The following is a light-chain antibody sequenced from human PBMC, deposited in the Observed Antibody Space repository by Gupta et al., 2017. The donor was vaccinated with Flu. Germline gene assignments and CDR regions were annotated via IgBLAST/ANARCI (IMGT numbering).Light chain of an antibody. CDR2: GIS. J-gene: IGKJ1*01. Sequence: DIQMAQSPSSLSASVGDRVTITCRASQSIRNYLNWYQQRPGKAPRLLIYGISTLHNGVPSRFSGSGYGTDSTLTITSLQPEDFATYYCQQTDSAPRTFGQGTKVEIK. V-gene: IGKV1-39*01. CDR1: QSIRNY. CDR3: QQTDSAPRT.